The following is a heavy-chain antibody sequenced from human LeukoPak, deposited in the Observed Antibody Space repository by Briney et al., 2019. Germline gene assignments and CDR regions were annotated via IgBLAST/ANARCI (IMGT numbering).Heavy chain of an antibody. CDR3: ARHWGAAMYYFDY. CDR1: GGSISSSSYY. Sequence: SETLSLTCTVSGGSISSSSYYWGWIRQPPGKGLEWIGSIYYSGSTYYNSSLKTRVTISVDTSKNQFSLKLSSVTAADTAVYYCARHWGAAMYYFDYWGQGTLVTVSS. CDR2: IYYSGST. D-gene: IGHD5-18*01. V-gene: IGHV4-39*01. J-gene: IGHJ4*02.